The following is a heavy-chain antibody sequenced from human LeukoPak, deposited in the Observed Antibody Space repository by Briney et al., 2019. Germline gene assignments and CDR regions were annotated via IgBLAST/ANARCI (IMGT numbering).Heavy chain of an antibody. V-gene: IGHV4-4*02. CDR1: GGSISSRNW. CDR2: IYHSGSA. Sequence: SETLSLTCAVSGGSISSRNWWSWVRQPPGKGLEWIGEIYHSGSAYYNPSLKSRVTISVDTSKNQFSLKLSSVTAADTAVYYCARPYSSGWHYFDYWGQGTLVTVSS. D-gene: IGHD6-19*01. J-gene: IGHJ4*02. CDR3: ARPYSSGWHYFDY.